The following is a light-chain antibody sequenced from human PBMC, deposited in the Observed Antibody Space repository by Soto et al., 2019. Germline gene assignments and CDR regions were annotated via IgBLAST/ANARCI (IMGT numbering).Light chain of an antibody. J-gene: IGKJ5*01. Sequence: EVVLTQSPATLSLSPGERVTLSCRASQSVRNYLAWYQQKPGQAPRLLIYDASNRATGIPARFSGSGSGTDFTLTISTLEPEDFAVYYCQQRGNWPSITFGQGTRLEI. CDR2: DAS. CDR1: QSVRNY. CDR3: QQRGNWPSIT. V-gene: IGKV3-11*01.